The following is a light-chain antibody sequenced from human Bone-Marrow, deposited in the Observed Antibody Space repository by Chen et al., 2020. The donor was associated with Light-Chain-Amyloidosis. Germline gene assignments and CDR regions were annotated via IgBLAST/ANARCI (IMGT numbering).Light chain of an antibody. Sequence: SYVLTQPPSVSVSPGQTARTTCSGDDFPTKYAYWYQQKPGQAPVLVIHRDTERPSGISERFSGSSSGTTATLTISGVQAEDEADYHCQSADSSGTYEVIFGGGTKLTVL. CDR1: DFPTKY. V-gene: IGLV3-25*03. CDR2: RDT. CDR3: QSADSSGTYEVI. J-gene: IGLJ2*01.